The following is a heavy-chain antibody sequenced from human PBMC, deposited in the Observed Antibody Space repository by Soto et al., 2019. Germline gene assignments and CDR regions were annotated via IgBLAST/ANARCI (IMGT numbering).Heavy chain of an antibody. CDR1: GGSISSGGYY. Sequence: QVQLQESGPGLVKPSQTLSLSCTVSGGSISSGGYYWSWIRQHPGKGLEWIGYIYYSGSTYYNPSLKSRVTISVDTSKNQFSLKLSSVTAADTAVYYCARSYTRHYDSSGTDFDYWGQGTLVTVSS. V-gene: IGHV4-31*03. CDR2: IYYSGST. J-gene: IGHJ4*02. D-gene: IGHD3-22*01. CDR3: ARSYTRHYDSSGTDFDY.